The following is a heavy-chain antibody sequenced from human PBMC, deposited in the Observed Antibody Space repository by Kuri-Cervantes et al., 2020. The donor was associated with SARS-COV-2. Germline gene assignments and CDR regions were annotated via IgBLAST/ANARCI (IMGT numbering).Heavy chain of an antibody. CDR2: IHYSGSN. Sequence: SETLSLTCAVYGGSFSGYYWSWIRQPPGKGLEWIGNIHYSGSNYYNPSLKTRVIISIDMSKNQFSLKMSPVTAADTAVYYCARHGTLGTQDYWGQGTLVTVSS. J-gene: IGHJ4*02. CDR1: GGSFSGYY. D-gene: IGHD1-14*01. V-gene: IGHV4-34*01. CDR3: ARHGTLGTQDY.